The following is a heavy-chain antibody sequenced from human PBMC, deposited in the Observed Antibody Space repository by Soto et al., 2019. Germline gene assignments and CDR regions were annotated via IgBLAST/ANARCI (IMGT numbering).Heavy chain of an antibody. D-gene: IGHD1-26*01. CDR3: ARYPVGYFDY. Sequence: SETLSLTCTVSGGSISSYYWSWIRQPPGKGLEWIGYIYYSGSTNYNPSLKSRVTISVDTSKNQFSLKLSSVTAADTAVYYCARYPVGYFDYWGQGTLVTVSS. J-gene: IGHJ4*02. CDR2: IYYSGST. CDR1: GGSISSYY. V-gene: IGHV4-59*01.